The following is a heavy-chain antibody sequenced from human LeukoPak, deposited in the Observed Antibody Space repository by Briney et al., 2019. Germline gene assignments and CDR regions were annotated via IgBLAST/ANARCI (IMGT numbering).Heavy chain of an antibody. D-gene: IGHD6-19*01. J-gene: IGHJ4*02. CDR2: ISASGSGT. Sequence: GGSLRLSCEASGFTFTSYAMHWVRQAPGKGLEWISSISASGSGTFYTDSMNGRFTISRDNAKKTFFLQMKNLRPGDTALYYCAKGRDTSGRQNFDFWGQGTLVTVSS. CDR1: GFTFTSYA. V-gene: IGHV3-23*01. CDR3: AKGRDTSGRQNFDF.